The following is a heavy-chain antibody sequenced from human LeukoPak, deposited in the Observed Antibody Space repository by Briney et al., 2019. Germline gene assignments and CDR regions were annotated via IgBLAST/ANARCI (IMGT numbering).Heavy chain of an antibody. J-gene: IGHJ4*02. CDR3: AKDGAGRHYFDY. V-gene: IGHV3-48*02. D-gene: IGHD3-16*01. Sequence: GGSLRLSCAASGFTFSSYNMNWVRQAPGKGLEWVSYISPSSSRIDYAASVRGRFTISRDNAKSSLYLQMNSLRDEDTAVYYCAKDGAGRHYFDYWGQGTLVTVSS. CDR2: ISPSSSRI. CDR1: GFTFSSYN.